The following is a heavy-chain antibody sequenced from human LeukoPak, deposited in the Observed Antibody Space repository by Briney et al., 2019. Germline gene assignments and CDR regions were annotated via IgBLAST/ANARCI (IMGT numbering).Heavy chain of an antibody. CDR1: GFTLSSYA. Sequence: PGGSLRLSCAASGFTLSSYAMSWVRQAPGKGLEWVSAISGSGGSTYYADSVKGRFTISRDNSKNTLYLQMNSLRAEDTAVYYCAKDSRVEMATIFFDYWGQGTLVTVSS. V-gene: IGHV3-23*01. D-gene: IGHD5-24*01. CDR2: ISGSGGST. J-gene: IGHJ4*02. CDR3: AKDSRVEMATIFFDY.